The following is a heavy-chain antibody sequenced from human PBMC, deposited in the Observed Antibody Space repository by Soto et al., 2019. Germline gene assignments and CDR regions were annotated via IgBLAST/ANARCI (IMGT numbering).Heavy chain of an antibody. CDR2: IYYSGNT. CDR1: GGSVSNDNYC. CDR3: SGGSPYGFDI. V-gene: IGHV4-61*01. D-gene: IGHD2-15*01. Sequence: SETLSLTCTVSGGSVSNDNYCWTWIRQTPGKGLEWIGFIYYSGNTNCDPSLKSRVTISLDPSKSQFYLKLSSVTAADTAVYYCSGGSPYGFDIWGQGTMVT. J-gene: IGHJ3*02.